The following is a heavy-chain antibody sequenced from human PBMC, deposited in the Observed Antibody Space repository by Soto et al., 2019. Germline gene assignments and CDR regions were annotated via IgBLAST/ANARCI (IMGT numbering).Heavy chain of an antibody. CDR2: INPNNGDT. D-gene: IGHD5-12*01. Sequence: QVQLVQSGAEVKKPGASVKVSCKASGYTFTGYYIHWVRQPPGQGLEWLGFINPNNGDTNYAQKFQGRVAMTRDTSTSTAYMEMSSLRFDDTSVYYCARHRGYDYVFYYWGQGTLVTVSS. V-gene: IGHV1-2*02. J-gene: IGHJ4*02. CDR1: GYTFTGYY. CDR3: ARHRGYDYVFYY.